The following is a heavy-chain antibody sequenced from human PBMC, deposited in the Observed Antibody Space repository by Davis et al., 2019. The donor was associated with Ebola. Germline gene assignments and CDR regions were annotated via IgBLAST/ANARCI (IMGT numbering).Heavy chain of an antibody. D-gene: IGHD1-26*01. CDR3: ASWELWSTEDY. V-gene: IGHV3-21*01. Sequence: GESLKISCAASGFTFSSYSMNWVRQAPGKGLEWVSSISSSSSYIYYADSVKGRFTISRDNAKNSLYLQMNSLRAEDTAVYYCASWELWSTEDYWGQGTLVTVSS. J-gene: IGHJ4*02. CDR1: GFTFSSYS. CDR2: ISSSSSYI.